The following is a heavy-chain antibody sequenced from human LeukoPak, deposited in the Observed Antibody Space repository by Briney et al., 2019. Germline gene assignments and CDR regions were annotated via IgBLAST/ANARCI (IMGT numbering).Heavy chain of an antibody. Sequence: PGGSLRLSCAASGFTVSSNYMSWVRQAPGKGLEWVSIIYSGGSTFYADSVKGRFTISRDNSKNTLYLQMNSLRAEDTAVYYCAKGRQLVLDDAFDIWGQGTMVTVSS. D-gene: IGHD6-13*01. CDR3: AKGRQLVLDDAFDI. CDR2: IYSGGST. CDR1: GFTVSSNY. J-gene: IGHJ3*02. V-gene: IGHV3-53*01.